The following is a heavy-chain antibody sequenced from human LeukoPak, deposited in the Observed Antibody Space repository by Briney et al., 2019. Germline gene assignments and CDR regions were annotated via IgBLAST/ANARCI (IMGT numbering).Heavy chain of an antibody. CDR2: IIPIFGTA. D-gene: IGHD1-26*01. Sequence: SVKVSCKASGGTFSSYAISWVRQAPGQGLEWMGGIIPIFGTANYAQKFQGRVTITADESTSTAYMELSSLRSEDTAVYYCTTRGGSFSIFDYWGQGTLVTVSS. V-gene: IGHV1-69*13. CDR1: GGTFSSYA. J-gene: IGHJ4*02. CDR3: TTRGGSFSIFDY.